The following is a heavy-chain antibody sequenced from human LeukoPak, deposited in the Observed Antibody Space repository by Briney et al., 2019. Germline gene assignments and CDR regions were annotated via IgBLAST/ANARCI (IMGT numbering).Heavy chain of an antibody. Sequence: ASVKVSCKASGYTFTSYGISWVRQAPGQGLEWMGWISAYNGNTNYAQKLQGRVTMTTDTSTSTAYMELRSLRSDDTAVYYCARRGRYDFWSGPTYFDYWGQGTLVTVSS. CDR3: ARRGRYDFWSGPTYFDY. CDR2: ISAYNGNT. D-gene: IGHD3-3*01. J-gene: IGHJ4*02. V-gene: IGHV1-18*01. CDR1: GYTFTSYG.